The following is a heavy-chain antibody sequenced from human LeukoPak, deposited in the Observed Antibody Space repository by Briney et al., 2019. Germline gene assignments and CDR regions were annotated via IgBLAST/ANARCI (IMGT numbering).Heavy chain of an antibody. V-gene: IGHV1-69*05. CDR1: GGTFSSYA. CDR3: ARGNCGGDCYPYYYYYYMDV. J-gene: IGHJ6*03. Sequence: SVKVSCKASGGTFSSYAISWVRQAPGQGLEWMGGIIPIFGTANYAQKFQGRVTITTNESTSTAYMELTSLRSEDTAVYYCARGNCGGDCYPYYYYYYMDVWGKGTTVTVSS. CDR2: IIPIFGTA. D-gene: IGHD2-21*02.